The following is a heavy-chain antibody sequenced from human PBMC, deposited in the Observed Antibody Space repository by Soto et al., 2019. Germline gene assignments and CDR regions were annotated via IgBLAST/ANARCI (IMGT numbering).Heavy chain of an antibody. D-gene: IGHD5-18*01. CDR3: ARLIVGYSYGLEYYFDY. J-gene: IGHJ4*02. V-gene: IGHV4-59*08. CDR2: IYYSGST. Sequence: SETLSLTCTVSGGSISSYYWSWIRQPPGKGLEWIGYIYYSGSTNYNPSLKSRVTISVDTSKNQFSLKLSSVAAADTAVYYCARLIVGYSYGLEYYFDYWGQGTLVTVSS. CDR1: GGSISSYY.